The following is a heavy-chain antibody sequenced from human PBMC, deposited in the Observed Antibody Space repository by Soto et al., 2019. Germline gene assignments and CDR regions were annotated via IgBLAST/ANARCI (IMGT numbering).Heavy chain of an antibody. V-gene: IGHV4-39*01. J-gene: IGHJ4*02. CDR2: IFYTGNT. CDR1: GGSISSSSYY. D-gene: IGHD5-18*01. CDR3: AAQYSYGCPFDY. Sequence: QLQLQESGPGLVKPSETLSLTCTVSGGSISSSSYYWAWIRQPPGKGLGWIGTIFYTGNTYYNPSLKRRFTISVETSKNQFSLKLSSVPAADTAVYYCAAQYSYGCPFDYWGQGTLVTVSS.